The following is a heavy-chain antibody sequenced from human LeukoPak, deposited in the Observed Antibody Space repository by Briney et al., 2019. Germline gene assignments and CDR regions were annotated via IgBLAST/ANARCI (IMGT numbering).Heavy chain of an antibody. J-gene: IGHJ4*02. D-gene: IGHD5-12*01. Sequence: GGSLRLSCAASGFTVSSNYMSWVRQAPGKGLEWVSVIYSGGSTYYADSVKGRFTISRDNPKNTLYLQMNSLRAEDTAVYYCARDPGYSGYVGFDYWGQGTLVTVSS. V-gene: IGHV3-53*01. CDR1: GFTVSSNY. CDR3: ARDPGYSGYVGFDY. CDR2: IYSGGST.